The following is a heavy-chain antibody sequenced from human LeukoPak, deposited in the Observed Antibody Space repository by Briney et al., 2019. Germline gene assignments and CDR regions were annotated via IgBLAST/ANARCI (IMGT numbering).Heavy chain of an antibody. CDR1: GFTFSSSA. CDR3: GRDSRWAQPDY. D-gene: IGHD5-24*01. CDR2: ISGSGDRT. J-gene: IGHJ4*02. V-gene: IGHV3-23*01. Sequence: GGSLRLSCAASGFTFSSSAMSWVRQAPGKGLEWVSTISGSGDRTYYADSAKGRFTISRDNSKNTVYLQINSLTAEDTAVYFCGRDSRWAQPDYWGQGTLVTVSS.